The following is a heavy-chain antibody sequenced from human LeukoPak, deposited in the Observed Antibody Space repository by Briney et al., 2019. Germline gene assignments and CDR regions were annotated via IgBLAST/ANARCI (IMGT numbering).Heavy chain of an antibody. CDR3: ARGRRGYSYGQGPRTGYFDY. J-gene: IGHJ4*02. CDR2: INHSGST. D-gene: IGHD5-18*01. V-gene: IGHV4-34*01. Sequence: SETLSLTCAVHGGSFSGYYWSWIRQPPGKGLEWIGEINHSGSTNYNPSLKSRVTISVDTSKNQFSLKLSSVTAADTAVYYCARGRRGYSYGQGPRTGYFDYWGQGTLVTVSS. CDR1: GGSFSGYY.